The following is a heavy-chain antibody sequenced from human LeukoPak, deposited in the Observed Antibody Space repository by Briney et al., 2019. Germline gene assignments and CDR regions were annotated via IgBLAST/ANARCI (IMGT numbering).Heavy chain of an antibody. D-gene: IGHD3-22*01. CDR1: GGTFSSYA. V-gene: IGHV1-69*05. J-gene: IGHJ3*02. CDR2: IIPIFGTA. CDR3: ARHHYDYAFDI. Sequence: ASVKVSCKASGGTFSSYAISWVRQAPAQGLEWMGGIIPIFGTANYAQKFQGRVTITTDESTSTAYMELSSLRPEDTAVYYCARHHYDYAFDIWGQGTMVTVSS.